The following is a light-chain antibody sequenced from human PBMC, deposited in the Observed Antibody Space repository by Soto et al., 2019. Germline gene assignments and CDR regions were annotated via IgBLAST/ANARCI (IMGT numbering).Light chain of an antibody. V-gene: IGKV1-39*01. Sequence: DIQMTQSPSSLSASVGDRVTITCRASQSINTYLNWYQQMPGKAPMLLIYAASTLQSGVPSRFSGGGSGTDFTLTISSLQPEDFATYYCQQSYRTPYTFGQGT. CDR1: QSINTY. CDR3: QQSYRTPYT. J-gene: IGKJ2*01. CDR2: AAS.